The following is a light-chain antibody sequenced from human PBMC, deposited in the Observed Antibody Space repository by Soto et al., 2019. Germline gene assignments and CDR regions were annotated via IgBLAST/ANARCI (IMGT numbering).Light chain of an antibody. Sequence: QSGLPQPAPVSGSPGQSITISCTGTSSDVGGYNYVSWYQQHPGKAPKLMIYEVSNRPSGASNRFSGSKSDNTASLTISGTQAEDEADYYSSSYTSSSTTLEIFGTCPKVT. CDR2: EVS. J-gene: IGLJ1*01. CDR3: SSYTSSSTTLEI. V-gene: IGLV2-14*01. CDR1: SSDVGGYNY.